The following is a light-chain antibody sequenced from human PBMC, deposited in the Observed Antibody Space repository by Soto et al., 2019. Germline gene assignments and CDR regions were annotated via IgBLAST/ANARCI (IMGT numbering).Light chain of an antibody. V-gene: IGKV1-39*01. Sequence: DIQMTQSPSTLSASVGYIVTVTCGASRTISSYLNWYQQKLGKAHKLLIYAKSGLQSGVTSRFSGSGSGTDFTLTIRSLQPEDFATYYCQQSYSSEWTFGTGTQVDIK. CDR3: QQSYSSEWT. CDR1: RTISSY. J-gene: IGKJ1*01. CDR2: AKS.